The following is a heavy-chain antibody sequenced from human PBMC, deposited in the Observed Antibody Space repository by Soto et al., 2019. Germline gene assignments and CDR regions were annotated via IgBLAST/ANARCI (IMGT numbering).Heavy chain of an antibody. CDR1: GGSISSYY. CDR3: ARLIVNGGRRAFDI. CDR2: IYYSGST. J-gene: IGHJ3*02. Sequence: QVQLQESGPGLVKPSETLSLTCTVSGGSISSYYWSWIRQPPGKGLEWIGYIYYSGSTNYNPSLKSRVTISVDTSKNQFSLKLSSVTAADTAVYYCARLIVNGGRRAFDIWGQGTMVTVSS. V-gene: IGHV4-59*08. D-gene: IGHD3-16*02.